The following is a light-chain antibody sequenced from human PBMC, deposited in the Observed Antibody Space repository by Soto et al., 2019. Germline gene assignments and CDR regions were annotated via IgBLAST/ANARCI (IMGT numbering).Light chain of an antibody. J-gene: IGLJ3*02. CDR2: EVN. Sequence: QSALTQPPSASGSPGQSVTISCTGTSSDIGGYNSVSWYQQHPGKAPRLMIYEVNKRPSGVPDRFSGSKSGYTASLTVSGLQSEDEAFYYCSSSAGIYHYLVFGAGTQLTVL. V-gene: IGLV2-8*01. CDR1: SSDIGGYNS. CDR3: SSSAGIYHYLV.